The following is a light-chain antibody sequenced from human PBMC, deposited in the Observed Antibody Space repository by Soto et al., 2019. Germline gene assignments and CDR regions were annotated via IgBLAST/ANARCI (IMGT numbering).Light chain of an antibody. V-gene: IGKV3-15*01. J-gene: IGKJ1*01. CDR1: QSVSSN. CDR2: GAS. Sequence: EIVMTQSTATLSVSPGERATLSCRASQSVSSNLAWYQQKPGQAPRLLIYGASTRATGILARFSGSGSGTEFTLTISSLQSEDFAVYCCQQYNNWPRTFGKGTKVEIK. CDR3: QQYNNWPRT.